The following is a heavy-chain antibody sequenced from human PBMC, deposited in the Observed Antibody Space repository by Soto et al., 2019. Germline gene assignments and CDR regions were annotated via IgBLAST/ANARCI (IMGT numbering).Heavy chain of an antibody. V-gene: IGHV4-59*08. D-gene: IGHD3-22*01. CDR1: GGSISSYY. J-gene: IGHJ4*02. CDR3: ARLLAGSGYYEIFDY. CDR2: IYYSGST. Sequence: SETLSLTCTVSGGSISSYYWSWIRQPPGKGLEWIGYIYYSGSTNYNPSLKSRVTISDTSKNQFSLKLSSVTAADTAVYYCARLLAGSGYYEIFDYWGQGTLVTVSS.